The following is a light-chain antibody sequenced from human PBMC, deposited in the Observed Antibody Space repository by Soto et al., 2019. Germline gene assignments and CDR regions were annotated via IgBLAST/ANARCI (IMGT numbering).Light chain of an antibody. J-gene: IGKJ1*01. V-gene: IGKV3-15*01. Sequence: EMVMTQSPATLSVSPGERATLSCRASQSVSSNLAWYQQKPGQTPRPLIYATSTRATGIPARFSGSGSGTDFTLTITRLEPEDFAVYYCQQYASSRTFGQGTKVDIK. CDR1: QSVSSN. CDR2: ATS. CDR3: QQYASSRT.